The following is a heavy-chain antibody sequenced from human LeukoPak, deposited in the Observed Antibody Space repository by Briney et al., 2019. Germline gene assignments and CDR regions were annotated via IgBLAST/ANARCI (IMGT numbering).Heavy chain of an antibody. J-gene: IGHJ6*04. V-gene: IGHV3-30-3*01. CDR2: ISYDGSNK. CDR1: GFTFSSYA. CDR3: ARESPPYYYDSSGYSSLGGMDV. Sequence: GGSLRLSCAASGFTFSSYAMHWVRQAPGKGLEWVAVISYDGSNKYYADSVKGRFTISRDNSKNTLYLQMNSLRAEDTAVYYCARESPPYYYDSSGYSSLGGMDVWGEGTTLTVSS. D-gene: IGHD3-22*01.